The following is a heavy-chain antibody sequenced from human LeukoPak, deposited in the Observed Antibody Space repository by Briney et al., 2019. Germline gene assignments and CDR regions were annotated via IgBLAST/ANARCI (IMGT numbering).Heavy chain of an antibody. J-gene: IGHJ4*02. CDR2: IYYSGST. CDR1: GGSISSYY. CDR3: MRASDCARDDD. D-gene: IGHD2-21*02. Sequence: SETLSLTCTVSGGSISSYYWSWIRQPPGKGLEWIGYIYYSGSTNYNPSLKSRVTISVDTSKNQFSLKLSSVTAADTAVYYCMRASDCARDDDWGQGTLVTVSS. V-gene: IGHV4-59*01.